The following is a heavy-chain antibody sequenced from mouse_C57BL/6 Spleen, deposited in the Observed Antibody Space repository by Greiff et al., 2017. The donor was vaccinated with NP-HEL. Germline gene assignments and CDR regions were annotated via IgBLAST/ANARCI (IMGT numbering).Heavy chain of an antibody. V-gene: IGHV1-80*01. CDR3: ARSGYGPLYFDY. D-gene: IGHD3-1*01. J-gene: IGHJ2*01. Sequence: QVQLQQSGAELVKPGASVKISCKASGYAFSSYWMNWVKQRPGKGLEWIGQIYPGDGDTNYNGKFKGKATLTADKSSSTAYMQLSSLTSEDSAVYFCARSGYGPLYFDYWGQGTTLTVSS. CDR1: GYAFSSYW. CDR2: IYPGDGDT.